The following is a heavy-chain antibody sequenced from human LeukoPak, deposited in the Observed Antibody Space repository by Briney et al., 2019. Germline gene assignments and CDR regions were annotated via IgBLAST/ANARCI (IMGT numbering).Heavy chain of an antibody. V-gene: IGHV4-30-4*01. CDR2: IYYSGST. D-gene: IGHD5-18*01. Sequence: SETLSLTCTVSGGSISSGDYYWSWIRQPPGKGLEWIGYIYYSGSTYYNPSLKSRVTISVDTSKNQFSLKLSSVTAADTAVYYCACSNSVGLWLLVCPLGYWGQGTLVTVSS. CDR1: GGSISSGDYY. CDR3: ACSNSVGLWLLVCPLGY. J-gene: IGHJ4*02.